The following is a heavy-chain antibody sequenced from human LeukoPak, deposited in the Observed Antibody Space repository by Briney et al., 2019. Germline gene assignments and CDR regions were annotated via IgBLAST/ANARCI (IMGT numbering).Heavy chain of an antibody. CDR2: IYTSGST. D-gene: IGHD3-10*01. V-gene: IGHV4-4*07. J-gene: IGHJ4*02. CDR3: ARDFWFGELTDYYFDY. Sequence: PSETLSLTCTVSGGSISSYYWSWIRQPAGKGLEWIGRIYTSGSTNYNPSLKSRVTMSVDTSKNQFSLKLSSVTAADTAVYYCARDFWFGELTDYYFDYWGQGTLVTVSS. CDR1: GGSISSYY.